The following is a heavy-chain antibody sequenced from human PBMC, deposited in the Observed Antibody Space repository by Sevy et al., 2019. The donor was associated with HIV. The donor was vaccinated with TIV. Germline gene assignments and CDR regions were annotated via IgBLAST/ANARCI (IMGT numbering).Heavy chain of an antibody. V-gene: IGHV5-51*01. CDR3: ARRSTGIVVTHFDS. J-gene: IGHJ4*02. D-gene: IGHD1-26*01. CDR2: IYPGDSDT. Sequence: GESLKISCKGSGYSFTGYWIGWERQLPRKRLEWMGTIYPGDSDTRSSPSFHGQVTISADKSISTAYLQWSSLKASDTAMYYCARRSTGIVVTHFDSWGQGTLVTVSS. CDR1: GYSFTGYW.